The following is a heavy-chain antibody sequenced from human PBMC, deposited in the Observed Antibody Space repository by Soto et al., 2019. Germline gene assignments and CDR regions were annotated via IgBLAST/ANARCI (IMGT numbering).Heavy chain of an antibody. V-gene: IGHV3-74*01. CDR1: GFTFSSYW. J-gene: IGHJ5*02. CDR3: ARDVRYFDWFDP. CDR2: INSDGSST. Sequence: GGSLRLSCAASGFTFSSYWMHWVRQAPGKGLVCVSRINSDGSSTSYADSVKGRFTISRDNAKNTLYLQMNSLRAEDTAVYYCARDVRYFDWFDPWAQGTLVTVSS. D-gene: IGHD3-9*01.